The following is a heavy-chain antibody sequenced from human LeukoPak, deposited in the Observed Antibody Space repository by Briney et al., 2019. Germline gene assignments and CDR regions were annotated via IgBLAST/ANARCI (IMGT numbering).Heavy chain of an antibody. D-gene: IGHD4-17*01. CDR1: GGSISSYY. CDR2: IYYSGST. V-gene: IGHV4-59*01. Sequence: SETLSLTCTVSGGSISSYYWNWIRQPPGKGLEWIGYIYYSGSTSYNPSLKSRVTISVDTSKNQFSLKLTSVTAADTAVYYCARDSVGYGDYLDYWGQGTLVTVSS. CDR3: ARDSVGYGDYLDY. J-gene: IGHJ4*02.